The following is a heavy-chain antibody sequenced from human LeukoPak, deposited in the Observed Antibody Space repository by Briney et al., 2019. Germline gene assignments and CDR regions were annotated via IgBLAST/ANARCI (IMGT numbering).Heavy chain of an antibody. Sequence: GGSLRLSCAASGFTFSSYAMHWVRQAPGKGLEWVALISYDGNNKYYADSVKGRFIISRDNSKNTLYLQMNSLRAEDTAVYYCARDPKGGFSYGWGAFDIWGQGTMVTISS. CDR3: ARDPKGGFSYGWGAFDI. V-gene: IGHV3-30-3*01. D-gene: IGHD5-18*01. CDR1: GFTFSSYA. CDR2: ISYDGNNK. J-gene: IGHJ3*02.